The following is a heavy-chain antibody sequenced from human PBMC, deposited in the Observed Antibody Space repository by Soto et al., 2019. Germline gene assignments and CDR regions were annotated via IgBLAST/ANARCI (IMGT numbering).Heavy chain of an antibody. CDR2: IASGGSYT. Sequence: VHLVESGGGLVKPGGSLRVSCVASGFTCSDYYMIWIRQAPGKGLEWVSYIASGGSYTNHADAVKGRFTISRDNAKNSLYLQMNSLRGDDTAVYYCAREATGSRYFDLWGRGTLVSVSS. CDR3: AREATGSRYFDL. J-gene: IGHJ2*01. V-gene: IGHV3-11*06. CDR1: GFTCSDYY.